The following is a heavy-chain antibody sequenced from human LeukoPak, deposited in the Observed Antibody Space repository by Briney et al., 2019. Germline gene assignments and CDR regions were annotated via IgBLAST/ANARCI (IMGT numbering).Heavy chain of an antibody. V-gene: IGHV1-8*02. CDR1: GGTFSSYA. CDR3: AGSHGYSYGYGMDV. D-gene: IGHD5-18*01. CDR2: MNPNSGNT. J-gene: IGHJ6*02. Sequence: ASVKVSCKASGGTFSSYAISWVRQATGQGLEWMGWMNPNSGNTGYAQKFQGRVTMTRNTSISTAYMELSSLRSEDTAVYYCAGSHGYSYGYGMDVWGQGTTVTVSS.